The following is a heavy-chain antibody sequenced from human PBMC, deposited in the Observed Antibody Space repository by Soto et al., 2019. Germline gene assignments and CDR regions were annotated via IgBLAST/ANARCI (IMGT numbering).Heavy chain of an antibody. Sequence: GGSLRLSCAASGFTFSDYYMSWIRQAPGKGLEWVSYISSSGSTIYYADSVKGRFTISRENAKNSLYLQMNSLRAEDTAVYYCARVANTIFGVVIIGYYYYYMDVWGKGTTVTVSS. CDR2: ISSSGSTI. J-gene: IGHJ6*03. D-gene: IGHD3-3*01. CDR3: ARVANTIFGVVIIGYYYYYMDV. CDR1: GFTFSDYY. V-gene: IGHV3-11*01.